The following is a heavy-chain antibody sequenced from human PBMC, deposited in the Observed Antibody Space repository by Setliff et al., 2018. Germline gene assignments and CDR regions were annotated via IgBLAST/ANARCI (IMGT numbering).Heavy chain of an antibody. CDR3: AQKHQRASWAFDP. V-gene: IGHV5-51*01. D-gene: IGHD2-2*01. CDR2: IFPADADT. J-gene: IGHJ5*02. CDR1: RDSFTNYW. Sequence: GESLKISCKESRDSFTNYWIIWVRQVPGKGLEWMEMIFPADADTRYNPSFKGQVTMSLDRSITTAYLQWDSLKASDTAIYYCAQKHQRASWAFDPWGRGTLVTVSS.